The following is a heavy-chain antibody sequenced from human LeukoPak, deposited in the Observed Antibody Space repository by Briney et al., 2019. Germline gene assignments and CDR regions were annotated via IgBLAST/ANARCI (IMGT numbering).Heavy chain of an antibody. V-gene: IGHV1-2*02. Sequence: ASVKVSCKASGYTFTGYYMHWVRQAPGQGLEWMGWINPNSGGTNYAQKFQGRVTMTRDTSISTAYMELSRLRSDDTAVYYCARGVLTGYSVYEEGDYYMDVWGKGTTVTVSS. CDR2: INPNSGGT. J-gene: IGHJ6*03. CDR1: GYTFTGYY. D-gene: IGHD5/OR15-5a*01. CDR3: ARGVLTGYSVYEEGDYYMDV.